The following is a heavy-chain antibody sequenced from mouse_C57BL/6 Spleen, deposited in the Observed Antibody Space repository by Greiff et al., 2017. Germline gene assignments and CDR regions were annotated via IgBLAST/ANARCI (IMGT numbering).Heavy chain of an antibody. Sequence: EVKLMESGPGLAKPSQTLSLTCSVTGYSITSDYWNWIRKFPGNKLEYMGYISYSGSTYYNPSLKSRISITRDKSKNQYYLQLNSVTTEDTATYYCARFYGNYVGAMDYWGQGTSVTVSS. CDR1: GYSITSDY. CDR2: ISYSGST. D-gene: IGHD2-1*01. V-gene: IGHV3-8*01. J-gene: IGHJ4*01. CDR3: ARFYGNYVGAMDY.